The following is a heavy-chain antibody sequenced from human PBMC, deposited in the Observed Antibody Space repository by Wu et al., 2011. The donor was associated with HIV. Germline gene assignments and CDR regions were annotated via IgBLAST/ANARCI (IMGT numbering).Heavy chain of an antibody. CDR3: ARDFGGXVRTP. CDR2: IIPIFGTA. V-gene: IGHV1-69*14. D-gene: IGHD4-23*01. J-gene: IGHJ4*02. Sequence: QVQLVQSGAAVKKPGSSVKVSCKASGGTFNSYGITWVRQAPGQGLEWMGGIIPIFGTANYAQKFQGRVTITADKSTSTAYMELSSLRSEDTAMYYCARDFGGXVRTPWGQGTLVTVSS. CDR1: GGTFNSYG.